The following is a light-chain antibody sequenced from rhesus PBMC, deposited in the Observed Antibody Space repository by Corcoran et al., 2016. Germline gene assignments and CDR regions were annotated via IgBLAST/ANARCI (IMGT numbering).Light chain of an antibody. J-gene: IGKJ3*01. CDR3: QQYNHFPVT. Sequence: DVQMTQSPSSLSASVGDRVTITCRASQDINNYLSWFQQKPGKAPKPLIYYATTLKTGVSSRFSGRRSGTDYILTISSLQPEDIATYFCQQYNHFPVTFGPGTKLEIK. CDR1: QDINNY. CDR2: YAT. V-gene: IGKV1-66*01.